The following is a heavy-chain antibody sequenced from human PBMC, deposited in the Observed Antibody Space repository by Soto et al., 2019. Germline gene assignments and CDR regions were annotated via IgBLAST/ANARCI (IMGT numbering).Heavy chain of an antibody. D-gene: IGHD1-26*01. V-gene: IGHV4-39*01. CDR3: ARHSSPYSYSDWFDP. Sequence: QLQLHESGPRLVKPSETLSLTCTVSGCSVSSPGFHWGWIRQPPGKGLQWVGTISYSETTYSNPSLKRRGTISVDTSKNQFSLKLSSVTAADPAVYYCARHSSPYSYSDWFDPWGQGTLVPVSA. CDR1: GCSVSSPGFH. J-gene: IGHJ5*02. CDR2: ISYSETT.